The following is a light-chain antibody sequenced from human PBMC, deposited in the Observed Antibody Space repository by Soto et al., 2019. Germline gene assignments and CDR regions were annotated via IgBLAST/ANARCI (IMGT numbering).Light chain of an antibody. J-gene: IGKJ1*01. CDR3: QQYGSAPWT. V-gene: IGKV3-20*01. Sequence: EIVLTQSPGTLSLSPGERGTLSCRASQSVSSNYLAWYQQKPGQAPRLLIYGASSRATGIPDRFSGSGSGTDLTLTISRLEPEDFAVYYCQQYGSAPWTFGQGTKVEIK. CDR1: QSVSSNY. CDR2: GAS.